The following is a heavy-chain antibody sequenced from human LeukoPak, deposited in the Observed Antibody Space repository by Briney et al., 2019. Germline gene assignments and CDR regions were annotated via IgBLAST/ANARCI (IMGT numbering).Heavy chain of an antibody. CDR2: MIHSGSS. J-gene: IGHJ4*02. Sequence: SETLSLTCGVSGGAFSGFYWSWIRQAPGKGLEWIGEMIHSGSSNYNPSLRSRVTISGDTSKNQFSLKLNSLTAADMAVYYCARGNIMATILGGLHGTTAFDFWGQGILVTVSS. D-gene: IGHD5-12*01. V-gene: IGHV4-34*01. CDR3: ARGNIMATILGGLHGTTAFDF. CDR1: GGAFSGFY.